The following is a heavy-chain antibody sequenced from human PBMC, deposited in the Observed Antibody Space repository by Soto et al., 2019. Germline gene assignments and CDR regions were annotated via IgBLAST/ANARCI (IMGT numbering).Heavy chain of an antibody. CDR1: GFTFSSYW. CDR3: ARVKGGLRYFDWLLPGYYMDV. Sequence: GGSLRLSCAASGFTFSSYWMSWVRQAPGKGLEWVANIKQDGSEKYYVDSVKGRFTISRDNAKNSLYLQMNSLRAEDTAVYYCARVKGGLRYFDWLLPGYYMDVWGKGTTVTVSS. D-gene: IGHD3-9*01. CDR2: IKQDGSEK. V-gene: IGHV3-7*01. J-gene: IGHJ6*03.